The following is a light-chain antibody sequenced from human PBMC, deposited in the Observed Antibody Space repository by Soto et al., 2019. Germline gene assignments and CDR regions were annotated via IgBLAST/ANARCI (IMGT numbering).Light chain of an antibody. CDR3: QQYNSYRA. Sequence: DIQMTQSPSTLSASVGDRVTITCRASQSISSWLAWYQQKPGKAPKLLIYKASSLESGVPSRFSGSGSGTEFTLTISSLQPDDFATYYCQQYNSYRAFGQGPRWIS. CDR2: KAS. J-gene: IGKJ1*01. V-gene: IGKV1-5*03. CDR1: QSISSW.